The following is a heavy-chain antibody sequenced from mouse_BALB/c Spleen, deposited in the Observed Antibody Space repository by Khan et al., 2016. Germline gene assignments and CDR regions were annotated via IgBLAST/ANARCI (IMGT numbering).Heavy chain of an antibody. D-gene: IGHD4-1*01. CDR1: GYSITSDYA. CDR3: AEELGWFAY. J-gene: IGHJ3*01. Sequence: EVQLQESGPGLVKPSQSLSLTCTVSGYSITSDYARNWIRQFPGNKLEWMGYISYSGSTSYNPSLKSRISITRDTSTNQIFLRLNSVTTEDTATXYCAEELGWFAYWGQGTLVTVSA. V-gene: IGHV3-2*02. CDR2: ISYSGST.